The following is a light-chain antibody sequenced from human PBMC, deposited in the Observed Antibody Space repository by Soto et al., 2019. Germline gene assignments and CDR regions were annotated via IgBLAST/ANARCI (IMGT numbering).Light chain of an antibody. CDR2: DVY. J-gene: IGLJ2*01. CDR1: SSDVGGSNY. Sequence: QSALTQPASVSGSPGQSITISCAGTSSDVGGSNYVSWYQQHPGKAPKLMIYDVYNRPSGVSNRFSGSKSGNTASLTISGPPGWGEAGYFGSSPSSHGNIEVFGAGTKLTVL. CDR3: SSPSSHGNIEV. V-gene: IGLV2-14*03.